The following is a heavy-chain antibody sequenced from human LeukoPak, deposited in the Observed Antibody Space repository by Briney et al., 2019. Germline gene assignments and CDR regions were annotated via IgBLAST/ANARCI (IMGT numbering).Heavy chain of an antibody. CDR2: ISWNSGSI. CDR1: GFTFDDYA. CDR3: AKGGEYSSSWEAFDI. J-gene: IGHJ3*02. V-gene: IGHV3-9*03. D-gene: IGHD6-13*01. Sequence: TGGSLRLSCAASGFTFDDYAMHWVRQAPGKGLEWVSGISWNSGSIGYADSVKGRFTISRDNAKNSLYLQMNSLRAEDMALYYCAKGGEYSSSWEAFDIWGQGTMVTVSS.